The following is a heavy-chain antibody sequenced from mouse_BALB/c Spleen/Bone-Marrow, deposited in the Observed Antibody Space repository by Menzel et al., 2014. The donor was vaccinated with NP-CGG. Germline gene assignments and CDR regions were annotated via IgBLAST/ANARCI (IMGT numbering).Heavy chain of an antibody. D-gene: IGHD2-14*01. CDR3: ARRDYRYDGFAY. Sequence: LVKTGASVKISCKASGHSFTGYYMHWVKQSHGKSLEWIGYISCYNGATSYNQKFKGKASFTVDTSSSTAYMQFNSLTSEDFAVYFCARRDYRYDGFAYWGQGTLVTVSA. CDR2: ISCYNGAT. CDR1: GHSFTGYY. V-gene: IGHV1S34*01. J-gene: IGHJ3*01.